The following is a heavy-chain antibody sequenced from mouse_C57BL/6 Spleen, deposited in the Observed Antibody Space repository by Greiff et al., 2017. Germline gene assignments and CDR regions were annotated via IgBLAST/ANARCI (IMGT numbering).Heavy chain of an antibody. V-gene: IGHV1-7*01. J-gene: IGHJ2*01. CDR1: GYTFTSYW. D-gene: IGHD1-1*01. CDR3: EGITTVVAYYFDY. Sequence: QVQLQQSGAELAKPGASVKLSCKASGYTFTSYWMHWVKQRPGQGLEWIGYINPSSGYTKYNQKFKDKATLTADKSSSTAYMQLSSLTYEDSAVYYCEGITTVVAYYFDYWGQGTTLTVSS. CDR2: INPSSGYT.